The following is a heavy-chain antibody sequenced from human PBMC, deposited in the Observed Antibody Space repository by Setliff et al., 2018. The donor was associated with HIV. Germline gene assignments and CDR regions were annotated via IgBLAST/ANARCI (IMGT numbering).Heavy chain of an antibody. CDR1: GGSFSGYY. V-gene: IGHV4-34*01. J-gene: IGHJ6*03. D-gene: IGHD1-7*01. CDR3: ARDRYTWNYGKNYMDV. CDR2: INHSGST. Sequence: SETLSLTCAVYGGSFSGYYWSWIRQPPGKGLEWIGEINHSGSTNYNPSLKSRVTISVDTSKNQFSLKLSSVTAADTAVYYCARDRYTWNYGKNYMDVWGKGTTVTSP.